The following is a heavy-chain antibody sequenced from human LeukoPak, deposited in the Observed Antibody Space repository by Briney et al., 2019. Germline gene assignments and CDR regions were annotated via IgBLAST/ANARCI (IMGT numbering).Heavy chain of an antibody. V-gene: IGHV3-23*01. Sequence: GGSLRLSRAASGFTFSSYAVGWVRQAPGKGPEWVSGISGSGVSTYYADSVKGRFTISRDNSKNTLYLQMNSLRAEDTGVYYCAKDPRNIVVVPYAIRREGCYWGQGTLVTVSS. CDR3: AKDPRNIVVVPYAIRREGCY. CDR2: ISGSGVST. CDR1: GFTFSSYA. D-gene: IGHD2-2*01. J-gene: IGHJ4*02.